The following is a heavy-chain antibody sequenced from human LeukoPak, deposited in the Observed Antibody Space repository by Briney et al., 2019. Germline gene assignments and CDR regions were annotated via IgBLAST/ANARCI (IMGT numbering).Heavy chain of an antibody. Sequence: GRSLRLSCAASGFTFSSYAMHWVRQAPGKGLEWVAVISYDGSNKYYADSVKGRFTISRDNSKNTLYLQMNSLRAEDTAVYYCARFTDTAMVTSYYGMDVWGQGTTVTVSS. CDR2: ISYDGSNK. J-gene: IGHJ6*02. CDR1: GFTFSSYA. CDR3: ARFTDTAMVTSYYGMDV. V-gene: IGHV3-30-3*01. D-gene: IGHD5-18*01.